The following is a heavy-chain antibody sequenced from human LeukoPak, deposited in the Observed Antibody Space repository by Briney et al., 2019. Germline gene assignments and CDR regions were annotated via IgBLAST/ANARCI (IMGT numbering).Heavy chain of an antibody. V-gene: IGHV3-30*14. CDR1: GFTFSNYA. Sequence: PGRSLRLSCAASGFTFSNYAFYWVRQAPGKGLEWVALISYDGSNNYYADSVKGRFTISRDNSKNTLYLQMNSLRAEDTAVYYCARHPPSVTLIRGAFDIWGHGTMVTVSS. CDR3: ARHPPSVTLIRGAFDI. J-gene: IGHJ3*02. D-gene: IGHD4-17*01. CDR2: ISYDGSNN.